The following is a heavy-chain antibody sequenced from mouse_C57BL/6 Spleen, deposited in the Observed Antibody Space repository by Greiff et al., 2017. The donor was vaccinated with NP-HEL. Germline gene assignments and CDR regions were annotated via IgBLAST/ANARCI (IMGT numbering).Heavy chain of an antibody. Sequence: EVKLVESGGGLVKPGGSLKLSCAASGFTFSDYGMHWVRQAPEKGLEWVAYISSGSSTIYYADTVKGRFTISRDNAKNTLFLQMTSLRSEDTAMYYCAILYYGSSYDFDYWGQGTTLTVSS. J-gene: IGHJ2*01. V-gene: IGHV5-17*01. CDR3: AILYYGSSYDFDY. D-gene: IGHD1-1*01. CDR2: ISSGSSTI. CDR1: GFTFSDYG.